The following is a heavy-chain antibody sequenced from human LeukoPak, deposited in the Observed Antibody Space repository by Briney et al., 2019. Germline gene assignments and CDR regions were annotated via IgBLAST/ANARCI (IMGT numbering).Heavy chain of an antibody. CDR2: IWYDGSNK. Sequence: GGSLRLSCAASGFTFSSYGMHWVRQAPGKGLEWVAVIWYDGSNKYYADSVKGRFTISRDNAKNTLYLQMNSLRAEDTAVYYCAFGSGREGYMDVWGKGTTVTVSS. CDR1: GFTFSSYG. V-gene: IGHV3-33*03. J-gene: IGHJ6*03. D-gene: IGHD3-10*01. CDR3: AFGSGREGYMDV.